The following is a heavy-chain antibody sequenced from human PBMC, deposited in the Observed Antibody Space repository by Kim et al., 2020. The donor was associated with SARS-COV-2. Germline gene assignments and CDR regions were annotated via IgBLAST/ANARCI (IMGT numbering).Heavy chain of an antibody. J-gene: IGHJ4*02. D-gene: IGHD3-22*01. CDR3: ARVYRPRWLLLVFDY. CDR1: GFTVSSNY. CDR2: IYSGGST. Sequence: GGSLRLSCAASGFTVSSNYMSWVRQAPGKGLEWVSVIYSGGSTYYADSVKGRFTISRDNSKNTLYLQMNSLRAEDTAVYYCARVYRPRWLLLVFDYWGQGTLVTVSS. V-gene: IGHV3-66*02.